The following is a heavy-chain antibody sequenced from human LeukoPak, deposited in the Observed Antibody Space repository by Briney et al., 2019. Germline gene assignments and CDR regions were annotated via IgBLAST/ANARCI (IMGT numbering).Heavy chain of an antibody. J-gene: IGHJ6*03. CDR3: AREGLVPAAYAGYYMDV. CDR1: GYTFTSYG. D-gene: IGHD2-2*01. CDR2: ISAYNGNT. V-gene: IGHV1-18*01. Sequence: ASVKVSCKASGYTFTSYGISWVRQAPGQGLEWMGWISAYNGNTNYAQKLQGRVTMTTDTSTGTAYMELRSLRSDDTAVYYCAREGLVPAAYAGYYMDVWGKGTTVTVSS.